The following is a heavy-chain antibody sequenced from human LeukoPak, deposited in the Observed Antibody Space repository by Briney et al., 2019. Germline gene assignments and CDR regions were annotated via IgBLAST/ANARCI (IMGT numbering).Heavy chain of an antibody. J-gene: IGHJ4*02. CDR1: GYTFTGYY. V-gene: IGHV1-18*04. D-gene: IGHD6-19*01. Sequence: GASVKVSCKASGYTFTGYYMHWVRQAPGQGLEWMGWISAYNGNTNYAQKLQGRVTMTTDTSTSTAYMELRSLRSDDTAVYYCATFQQSYSSGWYPLGYWGQGTLVTVSS. CDR2: ISAYNGNT. CDR3: ATFQQSYSSGWYPLGY.